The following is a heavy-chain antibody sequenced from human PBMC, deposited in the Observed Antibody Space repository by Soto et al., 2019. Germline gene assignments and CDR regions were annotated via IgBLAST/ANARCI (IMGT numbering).Heavy chain of an antibody. CDR1: GGSISSSSYY. CDR3: ARAFAIDWYTYYFDY. J-gene: IGHJ4*02. D-gene: IGHD3-9*01. Sequence: SETLSLTCSVSGGSISSSSYYWGWIRQPPGKGLEWIGNIINSGSTNYNPSLRSRVTMSKDTSQKQFSLKLSSVTATDTAVYYCARAFAIDWYTYYFDYWGQGPLVTVSS. CDR2: IINSGST. V-gene: IGHV4-39*07.